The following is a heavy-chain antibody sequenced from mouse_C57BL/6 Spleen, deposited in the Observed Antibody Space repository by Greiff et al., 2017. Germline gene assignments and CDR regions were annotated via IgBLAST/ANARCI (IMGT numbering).Heavy chain of an antibody. CDR3: ARGASYGYDVAWFAY. CDR2: INPNNGGT. CDR1: GYTFTDYN. J-gene: IGHJ3*01. V-gene: IGHV1-22*01. Sequence: VQLQQSGPELVKPGASVKMSCKASGYTFTDYNMHWVKQSHGKSLEWIGYINPNNGGTSYNQKFKGKATLTVNKSSSTAYMELRSLTSEDSAVYYCARGASYGYDVAWFAYWGQGTLVTVSA. D-gene: IGHD2-9*01.